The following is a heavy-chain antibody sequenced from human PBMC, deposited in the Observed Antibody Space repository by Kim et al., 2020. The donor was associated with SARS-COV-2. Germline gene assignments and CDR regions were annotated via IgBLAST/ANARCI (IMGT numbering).Heavy chain of an antibody. CDR2: INPNSGGT. D-gene: IGHD3-22*01. CDR3: ARGPRSTHYYDSSGYFEY. J-gene: IGHJ4*02. Sequence: ASVKVSCKASGYTFTGYYMHWVRQAPGQGLEWMGWINPNSGGTNYAQKFQGWVTMTRDTSISTAYMELSRLRSDDTAVYYCARGPRSTHYYDSSGYFEYWGQGTLVTVSS. V-gene: IGHV1-2*04. CDR1: GYTFTGYY.